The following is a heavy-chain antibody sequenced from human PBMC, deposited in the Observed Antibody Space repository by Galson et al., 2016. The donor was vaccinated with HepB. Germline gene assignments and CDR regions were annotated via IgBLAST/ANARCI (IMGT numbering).Heavy chain of an antibody. V-gene: IGHV3-48*02. Sequence: SLTLSCAASGFTFNIYTMNWVCQAPGKGPEWVSYIRDSTTVYNADSVKGRFTISRDDAKNSLYLQMNSLRDDDTALSYCVRDYNYAFDIWGQGTMVTVSS. CDR2: IRDSTTV. D-gene: IGHD5-24*01. CDR3: VRDYNYAFDI. J-gene: IGHJ3*02. CDR1: GFTFNIYT.